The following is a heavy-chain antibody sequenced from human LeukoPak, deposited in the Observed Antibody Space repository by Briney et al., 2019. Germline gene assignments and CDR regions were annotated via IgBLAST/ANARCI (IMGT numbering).Heavy chain of an antibody. V-gene: IGHV1-69*04. D-gene: IGHD4-23*01. CDR2: IIPILGIA. Sequence: GASVKVSCKASGGTFSSYAISWVRQAPGQGLEWMGRIIPILGIANYAQKFQGRVTITADKSTSTAYMELSSLRSEDTAVYYCARAGYGGYNWFDPWGQGTLVTVSP. CDR3: ARAGYGGYNWFDP. CDR1: GGTFSSYA. J-gene: IGHJ5*02.